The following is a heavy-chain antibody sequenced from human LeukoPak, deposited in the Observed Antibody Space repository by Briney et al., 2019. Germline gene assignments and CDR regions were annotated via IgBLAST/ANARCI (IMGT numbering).Heavy chain of an antibody. J-gene: IGHJ4*02. V-gene: IGHV3-66*01. D-gene: IGHD2-2*01. CDR1: GFGISNHY. Sequence: GGSLRLSCVASGFGISNHYMSWVRQAPGKALEWVSVINSGGPIFYADSVKGRFTISRNIPRNTLYLQMNNLRVEDSAMYFCARSSSAIYHYIHYWGQGTLVGGSS. CDR2: INSGGPI. CDR3: ARSSSAIYHYIHY.